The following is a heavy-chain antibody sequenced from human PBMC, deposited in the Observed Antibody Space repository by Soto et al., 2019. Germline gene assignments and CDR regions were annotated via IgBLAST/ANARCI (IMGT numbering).Heavy chain of an antibody. CDR2: MNAGNGNT. CDR3: ARDCTYCGGDTGREAFDI. CDR1: GYTFNIYA. J-gene: IGHJ3*02. Sequence: QVRLEQSGADVKTPGASVKVSCQASGYTFNIYAIHWVRQAPGQRPEWMGWMNAGNGNTEYSPKFHGRVTMTRDRYARAAYMELSGLTSEDTAAYYCARDCTYCGGDTGREAFDIWGQGTMVTVS. V-gene: IGHV1-3*01. D-gene: IGHD2-21*01.